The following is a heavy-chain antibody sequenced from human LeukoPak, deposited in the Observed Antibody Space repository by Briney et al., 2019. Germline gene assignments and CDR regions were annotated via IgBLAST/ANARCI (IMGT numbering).Heavy chain of an antibody. V-gene: IGHV4-39*07. D-gene: IGHD6-13*01. CDR1: GRSISSSGYY. CDR3: ARTYGSSGLGYFDL. J-gene: IGHJ2*01. CDR2: IYYSGST. Sequence: AETLSLTCTVSGRSISSSGYYWVRLPPPPGKGRVWFGSIYYSGSTYYSPSLKSRLTISVDTSKNQFSLKLSSVTAADTAVYYCARTYGSSGLGYFDLWGRGTLVTVSS.